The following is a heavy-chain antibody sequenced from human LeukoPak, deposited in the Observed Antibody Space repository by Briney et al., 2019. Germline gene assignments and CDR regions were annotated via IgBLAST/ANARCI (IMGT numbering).Heavy chain of an antibody. CDR1: GFTFDDYG. D-gene: IGHD3-22*01. J-gene: IGHJ4*02. CDR3: ARESNYYDSSGYVNYFDY. CDR2: INWNGGST. V-gene: IGHV3-20*04. Sequence: GGSLRLSCAASGFTFDDYGMRWVRQAPGKGLEWVSGINWNGGSTGYADSVKGRFTISRDNAKNSLYLRMNSLRAEDTALYYCARESNYYDSSGYVNYFDYWGQGTLVTVSS.